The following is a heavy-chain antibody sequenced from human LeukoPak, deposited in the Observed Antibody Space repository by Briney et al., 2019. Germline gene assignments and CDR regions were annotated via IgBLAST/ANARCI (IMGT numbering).Heavy chain of an antibody. CDR3: GRRIHFWGGPFFDF. Sequence: SQTLSLTCTVSGGSISSGGYYWSWIRQHPGKGLEWIGYIYYSGSTYYNPSLKSRVTISVDTSKNQFSLKLSSVTAADTAVYYCGRRIHFWGGPFFDFLGQGTLVTGSP. CDR1: GGSISSGGYY. D-gene: IGHD3-3*02. V-gene: IGHV4-31*03. J-gene: IGHJ4*02. CDR2: IYYSGST.